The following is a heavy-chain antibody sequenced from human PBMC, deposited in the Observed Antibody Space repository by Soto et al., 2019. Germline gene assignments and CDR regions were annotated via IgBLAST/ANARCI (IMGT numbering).Heavy chain of an antibody. CDR3: ARLEGLATISYYFDF. J-gene: IGHJ4*02. D-gene: IGHD3-9*01. CDR2: IYYRGNA. V-gene: IGHV4-39*01. CDR1: DDSINSDKYY. Sequence: QLQLQESGPGLVEPSETLSLTCSVSDDSINSDKYYWGWIRQPPGKGLEWIGSIYYRGNAYYNPSLQTRVTISLDKSKSQSSLKLNSVTAADSAVYFCARLEGLATISYYFDFWGPGALVTVSS.